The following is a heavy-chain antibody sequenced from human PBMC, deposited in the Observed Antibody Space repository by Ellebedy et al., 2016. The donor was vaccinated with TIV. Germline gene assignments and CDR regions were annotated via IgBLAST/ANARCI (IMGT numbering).Heavy chain of an antibody. CDR3: ARVPIGAGGRYYYYGMDV. J-gene: IGHJ6*02. D-gene: IGHD6-13*01. CDR1: GFTFDDYG. CDR2: FNWNGDST. V-gene: IGHV3-20*01. Sequence: PGGSLSLSCAVSGFTFDDYGMSWVRQAPGKGLEWVSGFNWNGDSTDYADSVKGRFTISRDNAKNSLHLQMNSLKAEDTALYHCARVPIGAGGRYYYYGMDVWGQGTTVTVSS.